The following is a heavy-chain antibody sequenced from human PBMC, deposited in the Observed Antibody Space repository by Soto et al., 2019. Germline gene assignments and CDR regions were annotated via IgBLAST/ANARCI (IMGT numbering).Heavy chain of an antibody. CDR2: IRGGGGGA. D-gene: IGHD4-17*01. CDR3: AKDPNGDYVGAFDF. V-gene: IGHV3-23*01. CDR1: GFIFSNYA. J-gene: IGHJ3*01. Sequence: EVQVLESGGGLVQPGVSLRLSCAASGFIFSNYAMIWVRQAPGKGLEWVSAIRGGGGGAQYADSVRGRFTISGDNSKNPLYLQMNNLRAWDTAISYCAKDPNGDYVGAFDFWGQWILVAVSS.